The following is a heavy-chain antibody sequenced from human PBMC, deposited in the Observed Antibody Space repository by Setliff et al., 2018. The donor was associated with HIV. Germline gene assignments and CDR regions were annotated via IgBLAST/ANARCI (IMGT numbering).Heavy chain of an antibody. D-gene: IGHD5-12*01. J-gene: IGHJ4*02. Sequence: GGSLRLSCAASGFTFSNYSMNWVRQTPGKGLEWVSSISASATYIYYADSVKGRFTISRDNAENSLYLQMNSLRAEDTAVYYCATHRVGQRPWLSDFWGQGTLVTVSS. CDR2: ISASATYI. V-gene: IGHV3-21*01. CDR3: ATHRVGQRPWLSDF. CDR1: GFTFSNYS.